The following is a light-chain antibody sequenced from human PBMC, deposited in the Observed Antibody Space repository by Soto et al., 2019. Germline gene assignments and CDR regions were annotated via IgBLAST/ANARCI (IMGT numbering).Light chain of an antibody. Sequence: QSALTQPASVSGSPGQSITIACTGTNRDVGSYNLVSWYQQRPGEAPKLSISEVRNRPSGISYRFTGSKSGNTASLTISGLQAEDEADYYCSSYTTTSTLVFGGGTKLTVL. CDR3: SSYTTTSTLV. V-gene: IGLV2-14*01. J-gene: IGLJ3*02. CDR2: EVR. CDR1: NRDVGSYNL.